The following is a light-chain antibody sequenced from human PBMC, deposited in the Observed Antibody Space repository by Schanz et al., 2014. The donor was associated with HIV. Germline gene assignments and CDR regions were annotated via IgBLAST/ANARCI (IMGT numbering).Light chain of an antibody. J-gene: IGLJ2*01. CDR1: SSDVGGDNY. Sequence: QSVLTQPASVSGSLGQSVTVSCTGTSSDVGGDNYVSWYQQHPGKAPKLIIYEVSQRPSGVPDRFSGSKSGSTASLTVSGLQPEDEADYYCSSYTTSDTLIFGGGTKLTVL. CDR2: EVS. CDR3: SSYTTSDTLI. V-gene: IGLV2-8*01.